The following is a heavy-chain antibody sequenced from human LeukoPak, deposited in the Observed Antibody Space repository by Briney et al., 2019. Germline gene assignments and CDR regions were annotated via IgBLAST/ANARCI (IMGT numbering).Heavy chain of an antibody. V-gene: IGHV3-21*01. CDR2: ISDTSNYI. D-gene: IGHD2-15*01. J-gene: IGHJ4*02. CDR1: GFTFSSYG. Sequence: GGSLRLSCAVSGFTFSSYGMNWVRQAPGKGLEWVSSISDTSNYIDYADSVKGRFTISRDNAKNSLYLQMNSLRAEDTAVYYCARDGFCSGGSCYGYWGQGTLVTVSS. CDR3: ARDGFCSGGSCYGY.